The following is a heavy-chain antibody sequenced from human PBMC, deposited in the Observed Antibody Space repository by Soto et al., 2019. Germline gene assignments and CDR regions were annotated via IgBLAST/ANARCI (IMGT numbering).Heavy chain of an antibody. CDR3: ARDLFDSSGYDPDAFDI. Sequence: PGGSLRLSCAASGFTFSSYGMHWVRQAPGKGLEWVAVIWYDGSNKYYADSVKGRFTISRDNSKNTLYLQMNSLRAEDTAVYYCARDLFDSSGYDPDAFDIWGQGTMVTVSS. CDR1: GFTFSSYG. CDR2: IWYDGSNK. J-gene: IGHJ3*02. D-gene: IGHD3-22*01. V-gene: IGHV3-33*01.